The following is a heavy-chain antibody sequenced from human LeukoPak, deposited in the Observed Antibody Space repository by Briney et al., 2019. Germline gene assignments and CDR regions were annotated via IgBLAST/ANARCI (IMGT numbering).Heavy chain of an antibody. V-gene: IGHV3-30*18. Sequence: GGSLRLSCAASGFTFSSYGMHWVRQAPGKGLEWVAVISYDGSNKYYADSVTGRFTISRDNSKNTLYLQMNSLRAEDTAVYYCAKDSVMYSSGWYPLSDYWGQGTLVTVSS. J-gene: IGHJ4*02. CDR3: AKDSVMYSSGWYPLSDY. D-gene: IGHD6-19*01. CDR2: ISYDGSNK. CDR1: GFTFSSYG.